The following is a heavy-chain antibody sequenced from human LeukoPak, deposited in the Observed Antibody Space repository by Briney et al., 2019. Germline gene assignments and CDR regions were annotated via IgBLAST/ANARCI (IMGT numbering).Heavy chain of an antibody. Sequence: SETLSLTCTVSGVSISGNYWSWIRQPPGKGLEWIGYIFYTGSTNYNPSLQSRVTLLLDTSKNQFSLRLNSVSAADTAVYYCAKGVYWGQGTLVTVSS. CDR3: AKGVY. V-gene: IGHV4-59*01. J-gene: IGHJ4*02. CDR1: GVSISGNY. CDR2: IFYTGST.